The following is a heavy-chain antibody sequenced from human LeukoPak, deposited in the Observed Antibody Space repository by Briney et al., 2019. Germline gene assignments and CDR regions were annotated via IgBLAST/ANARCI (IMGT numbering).Heavy chain of an antibody. J-gene: IGHJ6*02. CDR3: ARVDSYCGGDCYRYYYGMDV. V-gene: IGHV3-7*01. CDR2: IKQDGSEK. CDR1: GFTFSSYW. D-gene: IGHD2-21*02. Sequence: GGSLRLSCAASGFTFSSYWMSWVRQAPGKGLEWVANIKQDGSEKYYVDSVKGRFTISRDNAKNSLYLQMNSLRAEDTAVYYCARVDSYCGGDCYRYYYGMDVWGQGTTVTVSS.